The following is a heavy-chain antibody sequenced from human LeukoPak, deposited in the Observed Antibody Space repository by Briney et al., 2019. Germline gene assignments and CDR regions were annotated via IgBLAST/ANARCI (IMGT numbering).Heavy chain of an antibody. Sequence: GGSLRLSCAASGFTVSSNYMSWVRQAPGKGLEWVSVIYSGGSTYYADSVKGRFTISRDNSKNTLYLQMNSLRAEDTAVYYCARGRYDSSGYTFDPWGQGTLVTVSS. J-gene: IGHJ5*02. CDR2: IYSGGST. CDR3: ARGRYDSSGYTFDP. V-gene: IGHV3-53*01. CDR1: GFTVSSNY. D-gene: IGHD3-22*01.